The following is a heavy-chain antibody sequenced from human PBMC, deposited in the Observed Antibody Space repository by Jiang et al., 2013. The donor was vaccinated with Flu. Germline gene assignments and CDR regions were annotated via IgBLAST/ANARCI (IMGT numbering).Heavy chain of an antibody. D-gene: IGHD3-10*01. CDR2: ISPSDSDT. J-gene: IGHJ6*02. CDR3: VRHRGGEYPYYYYYGMDV. CDR1: FTRYW. V-gene: IGHV5-51*01. Sequence: FTRYWIGWVRQMPGKGLEWMGIISPSDSDTKYSPAFEGQVTISADKSITTAFLQWSSLKASDTAMYYCVRHRGGEYPYYYYYGMDVWGQGTTVTVSS.